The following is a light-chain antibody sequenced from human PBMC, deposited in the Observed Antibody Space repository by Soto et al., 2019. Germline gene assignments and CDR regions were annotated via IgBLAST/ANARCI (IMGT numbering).Light chain of an antibody. V-gene: IGLV2-14*01. J-gene: IGLJ1*01. Sequence: QSVLTQPASVSGSPGQSITISCTGTNSDVGGYNSVSWYQQLPDKAPKLMIYEVSSRPSGVSGRFSGFKSGNTASLTISGLHSEDEADYYCSSYTTSSTLVFGTGTKVTVL. CDR1: NSDVGGYNS. CDR2: EVS. CDR3: SSYTTSSTLV.